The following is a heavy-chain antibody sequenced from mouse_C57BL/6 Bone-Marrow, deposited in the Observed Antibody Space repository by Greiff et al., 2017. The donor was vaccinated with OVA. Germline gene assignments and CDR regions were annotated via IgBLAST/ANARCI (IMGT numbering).Heavy chain of an antibody. CDR2: INPNNGGT. J-gene: IGHJ2*01. CDR3: ARGGYGSSYDY. CDR1: GYTFTDYY. D-gene: IGHD1-1*01. V-gene: IGHV1-26*01. Sequence: EVQLQQSGPELVKPGASVKISCKASGYTFTDYYMNWVKQSHGKSLEWIGDINPNNGGTSYNQKFKGKATLTVDKSSSTAYMELRSLTSEDSAVYYCARGGYGSSYDYWGQGTTLTVSS.